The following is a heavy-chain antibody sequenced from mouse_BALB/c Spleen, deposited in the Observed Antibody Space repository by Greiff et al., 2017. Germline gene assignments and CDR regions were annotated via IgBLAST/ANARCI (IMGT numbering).Heavy chain of an antibody. J-gene: IGHJ1*01. D-gene: IGHD1-1*01. CDR1: GYTFTSYW. CDR2: IYPSDSYT. CDR3: TRSRRITTVDWYFDV. V-gene: IGHV1-69*02. Sequence: QVQLQQPGAELVRPGASVKLSCKASGYTFTSYWINWVKQRPGQGLEWIGNIYPSDSYTNYNQKFKDKATLTVDKSSSTAYMQLSSPTSEDSAVYYCTRSRRITTVDWYFDVWGAGTTVTVSS.